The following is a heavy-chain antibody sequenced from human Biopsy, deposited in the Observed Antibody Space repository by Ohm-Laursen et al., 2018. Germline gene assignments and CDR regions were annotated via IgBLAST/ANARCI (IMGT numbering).Heavy chain of an antibody. V-gene: IGHV4-59*01. CDR2: MYYNEGT. CDR3: ATGGQWPKPYLNWFDP. CDR1: GGSITNYY. D-gene: IGHD6-19*01. Sequence: SETLSLTCTVSGGSITNYYWSWIRQPPGKGLEYIGYMYYNEGTNYNPSLKSRVTISVDTSKNQFSLKLIPVTPADKAVYYCATGGQWPKPYLNWFDPWGQGTLVTVSS. J-gene: IGHJ5*02.